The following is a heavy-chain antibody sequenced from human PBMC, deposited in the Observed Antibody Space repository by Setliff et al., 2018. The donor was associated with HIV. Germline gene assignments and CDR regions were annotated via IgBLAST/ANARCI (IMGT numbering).Heavy chain of an antibody. CDR1: GGSISSNW. Sequence: SETLSLTCAVSGGSISSNWWSWVRQSPGKGLEWIGEIYHSGSTHYNPSLQSRVTISVDKSKSQFSLKLASVTAADTAVYYCAKGAGFYGDYTFDYWGQGNLVTVSS. CDR3: AKGAGFYGDYTFDY. D-gene: IGHD4-17*01. CDR2: IYHSGST. V-gene: IGHV4-4*02. J-gene: IGHJ4*02.